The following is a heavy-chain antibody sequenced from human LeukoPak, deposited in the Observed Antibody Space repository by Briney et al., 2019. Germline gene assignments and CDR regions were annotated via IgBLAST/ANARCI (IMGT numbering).Heavy chain of an antibody. D-gene: IGHD6-6*01. CDR3: ARGGAARLHFQN. CDR2: IYYSGST. CDR1: GGSISSYY. J-gene: IGHJ1*01. Sequence: SETLSLTCTVSGGSISSYYWSWIRQPPGKGLEWIGYIYYSGSTNYNPSLKSRVTISVDTSKNQFSLNLSSVTAADTAVYYCARGGAARLHFQNWGQGTLVTVSS. V-gene: IGHV4-59*01.